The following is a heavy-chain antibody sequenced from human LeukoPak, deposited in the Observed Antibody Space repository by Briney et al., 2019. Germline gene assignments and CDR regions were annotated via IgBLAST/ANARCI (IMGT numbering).Heavy chain of an antibody. V-gene: IGHV3-74*01. CDR2: INTDGSST. CDR1: GFIFSSYW. Sequence: GGSLRLSCAASGFIFSSYWMHWVRHAPGKGLVWVSRINTDGSSTSYADSVKGRFTISRDNAKNTLYLQMNSLRAEDTAVYYCARDFMYSGNCAGCWGQGTLVTVSS. CDR3: ARDFMYSGNCAGC. D-gene: IGHD6-13*01. J-gene: IGHJ4*02.